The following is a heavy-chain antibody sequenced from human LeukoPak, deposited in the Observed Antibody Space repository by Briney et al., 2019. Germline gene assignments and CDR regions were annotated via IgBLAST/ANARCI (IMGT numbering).Heavy chain of an antibody. CDR1: GGSFSGYY. D-gene: IGHD3-10*01. V-gene: IGHV4-34*01. CDR2: INHSGST. CDR3: ARGSVITMEDY. J-gene: IGHJ4*02. Sequence: SETLSLTCAVYGGSFSGYYWSWIRQPPGKGLEWIGEINHSGSTNYNPSLKRRVTISVDTSKNQFSLKLSSVTAADTAVYYCARGSVITMEDYWGQGTLVTVSS.